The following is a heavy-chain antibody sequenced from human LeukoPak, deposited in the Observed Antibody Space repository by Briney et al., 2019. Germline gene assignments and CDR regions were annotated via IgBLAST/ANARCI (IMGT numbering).Heavy chain of an antibody. CDR1: GFTFGDYS. CDR2: IRRKGYGGTT. CDR3: TRDHDFWSGPLDV. V-gene: IGHV3-49*03. D-gene: IGHD3-3*01. Sequence: GGSLRLSRTGSGFTFGDYSMSWFRQAPGKGLEWVGFIRRKGYGGTTEYAASVKGRFTISRDDSKSTAYLQMNSLKTEDTAVYYCTRDHDFWSGPLDVWGTGTTVTVSS. J-gene: IGHJ6*04.